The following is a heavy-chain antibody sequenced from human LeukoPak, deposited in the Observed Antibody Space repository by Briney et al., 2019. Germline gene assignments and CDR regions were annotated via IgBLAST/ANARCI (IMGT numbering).Heavy chain of an antibody. CDR3: AKVVSGNLHSPCD. Sequence: GGSLRLSCAASGFTFSSYAMSWVRQAPGKGLEWVSTISGSGGYTYYADSVKGRFTISRDNSKNTLYLQMNSLRAEDTAVYYCAKVVSGNLHSPCDWGQGTLVTVSS. J-gene: IGHJ4*02. D-gene: IGHD3-10*01. V-gene: IGHV3-23*01. CDR2: ISGSGGYT. CDR1: GFTFSSYA.